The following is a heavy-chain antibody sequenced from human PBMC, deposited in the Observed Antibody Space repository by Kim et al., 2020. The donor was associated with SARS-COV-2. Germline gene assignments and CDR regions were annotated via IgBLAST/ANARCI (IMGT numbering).Heavy chain of an antibody. CDR1: GCSNSSNSYY. V-gene: IGHV4-39*07. Sequence: SETLSLTCTVSGCSNSSNSYYWNWIRQPPGKGLEWIGSVSNSGRTDYNPSHKSRVIISGDISKNHFSLRLTSVTAADTAVYYCARDRFCSGGNCYKGVFGMEVWRQETTVTVSS. D-gene: IGHD2-15*01. CDR3: ARDRFCSGGNCYKGVFGMEV. CDR2: VSNSGRT. J-gene: IGHJ6*01.